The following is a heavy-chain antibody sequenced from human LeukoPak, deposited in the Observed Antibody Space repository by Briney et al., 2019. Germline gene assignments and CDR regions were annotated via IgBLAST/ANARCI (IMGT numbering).Heavy chain of an antibody. CDR1: GYTFTSYG. V-gene: IGHV1-18*01. Sequence: ASVKVSCKASGYTFTSYGISWVRQAPGQGLEWMGWISAYNGNTNYAQKLQGRGTMTTDTSTSTAYMELRSLRSDDTAVYYCARGPITMIGVVTDLYDYWGQGTLVTVSS. J-gene: IGHJ4*02. CDR3: ARGPITMIGVVTDLYDY. CDR2: ISAYNGNT. D-gene: IGHD3-22*01.